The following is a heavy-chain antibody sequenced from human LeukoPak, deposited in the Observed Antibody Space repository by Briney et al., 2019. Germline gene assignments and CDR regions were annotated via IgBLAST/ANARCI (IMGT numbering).Heavy chain of an antibody. CDR3: ARDFHTHDYGDYRLDY. V-gene: IGHV1-2*02. CDR2: INPNSGGT. CDR1: GYTFTGYY. D-gene: IGHD4-17*01. J-gene: IGHJ4*02. Sequence: RASVKVSCKAPGYTFTGYYMHWVRQAPGQGLEWMGWINPNSGGTNYAQKFQGRVTMTTDTSTSTAYMELRSLRSDDTAVYYCARDFHTHDYGDYRLDYWGQGTLVTVSS.